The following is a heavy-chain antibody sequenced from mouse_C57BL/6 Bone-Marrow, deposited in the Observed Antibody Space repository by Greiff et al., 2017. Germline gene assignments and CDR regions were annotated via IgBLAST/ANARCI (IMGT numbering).Heavy chain of an antibody. V-gene: IGHV1-52*01. CDR3: ARGYGSSYRFAY. CDR1: GYTFTSYW. D-gene: IGHD1-1*01. J-gene: IGHJ3*01. CDR2: IDPSDSET. Sequence: VQLQQPGAELVRPGSSVKLSCKASGYTFTSYWMHWVKQRPIQGLEWIGNIDPSDSETHYNQKFKDKATLTVDKSSSTAYMQLSSLTSEDSAVYYCARGYGSSYRFAYWGQGTLVTVSA.